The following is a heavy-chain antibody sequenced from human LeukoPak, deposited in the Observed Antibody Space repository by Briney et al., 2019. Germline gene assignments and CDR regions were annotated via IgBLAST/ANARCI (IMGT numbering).Heavy chain of an antibody. CDR2: IRYDGSNK. J-gene: IGHJ4*02. D-gene: IGHD3-3*02. CDR1: RFTFSSYG. CDR3: AKDRHFWSGYPDY. Sequence: GALRLSCAASRFTFSSYGMHWVRQAPGKGLEWVAFIRYDGSNKYYADSVKGRFTISRDNSKNTLYLQMNSLRAEDTAVYYCAKDRHFWSGYPDYWGQGTLVTVSS. V-gene: IGHV3-30*02.